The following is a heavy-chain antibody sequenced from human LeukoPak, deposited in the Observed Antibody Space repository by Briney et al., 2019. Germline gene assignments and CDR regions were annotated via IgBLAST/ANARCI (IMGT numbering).Heavy chain of an antibody. D-gene: IGHD3-22*01. CDR1: GFTFSSYS. V-gene: IGHV3-48*01. CDR2: ISSSSSTI. Sequence: GGSLRLSCAASGFTFSSYSMNWVRQAPGKGLEWVSYISSSSSTIYYADSVKGRFTISRDNAKNSLYLQMNSLRAEDTAVYYCAKGLYYYDSSGYSLMDYWGQGTLVTVSS. CDR3: AKGLYYYDSSGYSLMDY. J-gene: IGHJ4*02.